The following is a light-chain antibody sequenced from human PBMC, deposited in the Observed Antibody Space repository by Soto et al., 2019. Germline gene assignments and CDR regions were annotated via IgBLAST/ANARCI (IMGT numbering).Light chain of an antibody. V-gene: IGKV3-20*01. CDR2: GAS. CDR3: QQYGSSPFT. CDR1: QSVSSSY. Sequence: IVLTQSPGTLSSSPGERATLSCRASQSVSSSYLAWYQQKPGQAPRLLIYGASSRATGIPDRFSGSGSGTDFTLPISRLEPEDFAVYYCQQYGSSPFTFGPGTKVDIK. J-gene: IGKJ3*01.